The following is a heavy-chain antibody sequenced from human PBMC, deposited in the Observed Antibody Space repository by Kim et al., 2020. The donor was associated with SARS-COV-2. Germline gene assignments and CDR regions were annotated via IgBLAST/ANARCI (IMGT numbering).Heavy chain of an antibody. CDR1: GDSVSSNSAA. Sequence: SQTLSLTCAISGDSVSSNSAAWNWIRQSPSRGLEWLGRTYYRSKWYNDYAVSVKSRITINPDTSKNQFSLQLNSVTPEDTAVYYCARNIPPGIAAAGTPNPFDYWGQGTLVTVSS. D-gene: IGHD6-13*01. J-gene: IGHJ4*02. V-gene: IGHV6-1*01. CDR3: ARNIPPGIAAAGTPNPFDY. CDR2: TYYRSKWYN.